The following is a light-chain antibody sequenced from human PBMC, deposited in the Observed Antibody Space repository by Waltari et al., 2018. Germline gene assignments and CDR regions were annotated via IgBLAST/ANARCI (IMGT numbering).Light chain of an antibody. Sequence: QSALTQPASVSGSPGQSITISCTGTSRDVGRYKYVSWYQLLPGKAPKLMIYEVEKRPSRFSDRFSGSKSGNTASFTISGLQTEDEADYYCCSYAGSSSVFGSGTKVTVL. V-gene: IGLV2-23*02. J-gene: IGLJ1*01. CDR1: SRDVGRYKY. CDR2: EVE. CDR3: CSYAGSSSV.